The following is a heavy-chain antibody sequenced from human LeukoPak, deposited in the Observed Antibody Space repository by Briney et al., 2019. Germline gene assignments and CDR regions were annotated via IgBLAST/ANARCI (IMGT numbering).Heavy chain of an antibody. CDR3: ARSGDIAAADSDY. CDR2: INHSGST. D-gene: IGHD6-13*01. J-gene: IGHJ4*02. CDR1: GGSFSGYY. Sequence: PSETLSLTRAVYGGSFSGYYWSWIRQPPGKGLEWIGEINHSGSTNYNPSLKSRVTISVDTSKNQFSLKLSSVTAADTAVYYCARSGDIAAADSDYWGQGTLVTVSS. V-gene: IGHV4-34*01.